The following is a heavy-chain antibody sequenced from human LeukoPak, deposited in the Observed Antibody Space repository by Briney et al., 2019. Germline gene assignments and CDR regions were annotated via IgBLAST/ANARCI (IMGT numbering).Heavy chain of an antibody. CDR1: GGSMSNYY. CDR2: IFYSGST. D-gene: IGHD6-19*01. CDR3: ARDLGYASGWYYFDH. Sequence: PSETLSLXCSVSGGSMSNYYWSWIRQPPGKGLEWIGNIFYSGSTNYNPSLKSRVTILVDTSKKQFSLKLRSMTAADTAVYFCARDLGYASGWYYFDHWGQRTLVTVSS. V-gene: IGHV4-59*01. J-gene: IGHJ4*02.